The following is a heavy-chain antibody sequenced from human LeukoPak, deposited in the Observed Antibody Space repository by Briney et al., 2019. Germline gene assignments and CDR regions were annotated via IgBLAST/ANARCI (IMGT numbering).Heavy chain of an antibody. Sequence: GGSLRLSCAASGFTFSSYAMSWVRQASGKGLEWVSAISGSGGSTYYADSVKGRFTISRDNSKNTLYLQMNSLRAEDTAVYYCAKLVVPAAIGNWFDPWGQGTLVTVSS. J-gene: IGHJ5*02. V-gene: IGHV3-23*01. D-gene: IGHD2-2*02. CDR3: AKLVVPAAIGNWFDP. CDR2: ISGSGGST. CDR1: GFTFSSYA.